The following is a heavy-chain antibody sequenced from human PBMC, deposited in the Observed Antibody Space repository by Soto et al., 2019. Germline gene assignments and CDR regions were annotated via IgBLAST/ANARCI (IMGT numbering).Heavy chain of an antibody. CDR2: IYYSGST. J-gene: IGHJ6*02. CDR1: GGSFSSYY. D-gene: IGHD2-15*01. CDR3: ARVLGEYCSGGSCYSDTGRYYYGMDV. Sequence: SETLSLTCTVSGGSFSSYYWSWIRQAPGKGVEWIGYIYYSGSTNYNPSLQSRVTISVDTSKNQFSLKLSSVTAADTAVYYCARVLGEYCSGGSCYSDTGRYYYGMDVWGQGTTVT. V-gene: IGHV4-59*01.